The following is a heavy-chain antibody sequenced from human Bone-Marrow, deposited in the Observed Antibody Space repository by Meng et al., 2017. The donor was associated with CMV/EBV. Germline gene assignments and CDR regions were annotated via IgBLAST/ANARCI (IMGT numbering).Heavy chain of an antibody. V-gene: IGHV3-30*02. CDR2: MWYDGSKE. Sequence: GESLKISCATSGFTFSVYGKHWVRQAPGKGLEWVAFMWYDGSKEFYADSVEGRFTISRDNSKNTLFLQMDSLRAEDTAVYYCAKVRDSSAWYTDYFDYWGQGTLVTVSS. J-gene: IGHJ4*02. D-gene: IGHD6-19*01. CDR3: AKVRDSSAWYTDYFDY. CDR1: GFTFSVYG.